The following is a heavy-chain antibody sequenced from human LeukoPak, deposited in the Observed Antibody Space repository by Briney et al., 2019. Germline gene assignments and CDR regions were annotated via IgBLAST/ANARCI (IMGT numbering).Heavy chain of an antibody. CDR3: AKMVTATMRNWFDP. CDR2: ISSSGTYM. V-gene: IGHV3-21*01. J-gene: IGHJ5*02. Sequence: PGGSLRLSCAASGFTFSSYGMHWVRQAPGKGLEWVSSISSSGTYMYYADSLKGRFTISRDNAKNSLYLQMNSLRAEDTAVYYCAKMVTATMRNWFDPWGHGTQVTVSS. D-gene: IGHD2-21*02. CDR1: GFTFSSYG.